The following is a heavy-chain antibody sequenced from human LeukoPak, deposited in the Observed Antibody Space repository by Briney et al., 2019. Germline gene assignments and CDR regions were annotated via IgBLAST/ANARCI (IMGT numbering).Heavy chain of an antibody. CDR3: ARAHVDTAMVGCFDY. D-gene: IGHD5-18*01. V-gene: IGHV4-39*01. Sequence: SETLSLTCTVSGASISSSSYYWGYFRQPPGKGLEWIGSVYNGNTYYNPSLKSRATISADTSKNQFSLKLTSVTAADTAVYYCARAHVDTAMVGCFDYWGQGTLVTVSS. CDR1: GASISSSSYY. CDR2: VYNGNT. J-gene: IGHJ4*02.